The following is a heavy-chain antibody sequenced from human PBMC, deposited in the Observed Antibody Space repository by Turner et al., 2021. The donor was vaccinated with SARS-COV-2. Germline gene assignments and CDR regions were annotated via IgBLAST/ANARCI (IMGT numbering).Heavy chain of an antibody. CDR2: FDPEYGET. J-gene: IGHJ3*02. D-gene: IGHD5-12*01. CDR3: ATCRDGYNWGAFHI. V-gene: IGHV1-24*01. Sequence: QVQLVQSGAEVKKPGASVKVSCKVSGYTLTELSMHWLRQAPGKGLEWMGGFDPEYGETIYAQKFQGRVTMTEDTSADTAYMELSSPRSEDTAVYYCATCRDGYNWGAFHIWGQGTMVTVSS. CDR1: GYTLTELS.